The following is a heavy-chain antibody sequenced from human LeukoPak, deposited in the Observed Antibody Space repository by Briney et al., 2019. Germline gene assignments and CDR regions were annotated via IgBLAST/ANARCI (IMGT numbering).Heavy chain of an antibody. CDR1: GFTVSSNY. CDR2: IYSGGST. J-gene: IGHJ4*02. Sequence: GGSLRLSCAASGFTVSSNYMSWVRQAPGKGLEWVSVIYSGGSTYYADSVKGRFTISRDNSKNTLYLQMNSLRAEDTAVYYCARAFSSGCMGDDYWGQGTLVTVSS. V-gene: IGHV3-66*02. CDR3: ARAFSSGCMGDDY. D-gene: IGHD3-22*01.